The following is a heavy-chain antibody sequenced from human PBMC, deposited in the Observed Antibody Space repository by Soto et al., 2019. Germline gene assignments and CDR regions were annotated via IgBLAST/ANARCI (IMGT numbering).Heavy chain of an antibody. Sequence: SETLSLTCAVSGGSISSGGYSWGWIRQPPGKGLEWIGYIYHSGSTYYNPSLKSRVTISVDRSKNQFSLKLSSVTAADTAVYYCARDNGWIDYWGQGTLVTVSS. CDR3: ARDNGWIDY. D-gene: IGHD2-15*01. CDR1: GGSISSGGYS. CDR2: IYHSGST. V-gene: IGHV4-30-2*01. J-gene: IGHJ4*02.